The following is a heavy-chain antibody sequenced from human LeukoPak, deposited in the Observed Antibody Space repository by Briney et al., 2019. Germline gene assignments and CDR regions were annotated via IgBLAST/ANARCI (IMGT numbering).Heavy chain of an antibody. V-gene: IGHV3-23*01. Sequence: PGGSLRLSCAASGSTFSSYAMSWVRQAPGKGLEWVSTISGSGGSTYYADPVKGRFTISRDNSKDTVYLQVNSLRAEDTAVYHCAKDNLRGYSYGYSAFDIWGQGTMVTVSS. CDR1: GSTFSSYA. D-gene: IGHD5-18*01. CDR2: ISGSGGST. CDR3: AKDNLRGYSYGYSAFDI. J-gene: IGHJ3*02.